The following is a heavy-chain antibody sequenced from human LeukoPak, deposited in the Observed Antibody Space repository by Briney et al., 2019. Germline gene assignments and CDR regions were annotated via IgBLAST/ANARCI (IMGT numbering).Heavy chain of an antibody. CDR3: AIMGDTFDI. CDR1: GYTFTDYY. D-gene: IGHD2-8*01. Sequence: GASVTVSCKASGYTFTDYYMHWVRQAPGQGLEWMGSINPDNADTNYAQNFQGRVTMTRDTSLNTAYMDLSRLRSDDTAVYYCAIMGDTFDIWGQGTMVTVSS. V-gene: IGHV1-2*02. CDR2: INPDNADT. J-gene: IGHJ3*02.